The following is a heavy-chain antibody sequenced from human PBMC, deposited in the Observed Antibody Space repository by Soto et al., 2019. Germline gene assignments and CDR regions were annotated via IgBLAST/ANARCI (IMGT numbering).Heavy chain of an antibody. J-gene: IGHJ3*02. Sequence: GGSLRLSCAASGFTFRDYAMNWVRLSPGKGLEWVSDISGNGNSARYADSVKGRFTISRDNSKDTLYLQMNSLRAEDTAVYYCARGGRRSGSYADAFDIWGQGTMVTVSS. CDR2: ISGNGNSA. D-gene: IGHD1-26*01. V-gene: IGHV3-23*01. CDR1: GFTFRDYA. CDR3: ARGGRRSGSYADAFDI.